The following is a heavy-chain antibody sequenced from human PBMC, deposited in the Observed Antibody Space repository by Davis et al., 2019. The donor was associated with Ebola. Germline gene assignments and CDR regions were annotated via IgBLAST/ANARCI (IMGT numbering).Heavy chain of an antibody. D-gene: IGHD2-2*01. CDR2: ISGSGGST. J-gene: IGHJ4*02. Sequence: GGSLRLSCAASGFTVSSNYMSWVRQAPGKGLEWVSAISGSGGSTYYADSVKGRFTISRDNSKNTLYLQMNSLKTEDTAVYYCTTTLWCTPRTSCQGGDDYWGQGTLVTVSS. CDR3: TTTLWCTPRTSCQGGDDY. CDR1: GFTVSSNY. V-gene: IGHV3-23*01.